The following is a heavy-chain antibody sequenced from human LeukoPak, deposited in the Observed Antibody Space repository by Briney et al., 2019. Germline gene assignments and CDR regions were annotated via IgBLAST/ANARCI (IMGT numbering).Heavy chain of an antibody. CDR3: AREGQWLVPWAAFDI. Sequence: SETLSLTCTVSGGSVSSGSYYWSWIRQPPGKGLEWIGYIYYSGSTNYNPSLKSRVTISVDTSKNQFSLKLSSVTAADTAVYYCAREGQWLVPWAAFDIWGQGTMVTVSS. V-gene: IGHV4-61*01. CDR2: IYYSGST. CDR1: GGSVSSGSYY. J-gene: IGHJ3*02. D-gene: IGHD6-19*01.